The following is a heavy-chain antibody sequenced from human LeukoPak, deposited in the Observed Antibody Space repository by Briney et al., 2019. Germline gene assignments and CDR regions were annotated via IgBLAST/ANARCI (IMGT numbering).Heavy chain of an antibody. V-gene: IGHV4-59*01. J-gene: IGHJ4*02. D-gene: IGHD5-18*01. CDR1: GGSISSYY. CDR3: VGYSYAVGFDY. Sequence: SETLSLTCTVSGGSISSYYWSWIRQPPGKGLEWIGYIYYSGSTSYNPSLKSRVTISVDTSKNQFSLKLSSVTAADTAVYYCVGYSYAVGFDYWGQGTLVTVSS. CDR2: IYYSGST.